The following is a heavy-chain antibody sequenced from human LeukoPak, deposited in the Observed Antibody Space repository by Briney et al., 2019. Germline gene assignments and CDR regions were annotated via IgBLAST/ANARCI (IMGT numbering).Heavy chain of an antibody. CDR2: IYYSGST. Sequence: PSETLSLTCAVSGGSISSNSYYWGWIRQPPGKGLEWIGSIYYSGSTYYNPSLKSRVTISVDTSKNQFSLKLSSVTAADTAVYYCARSLARQWLVKMYYFDYWGQGTLVTVSS. V-gene: IGHV4-39*07. J-gene: IGHJ4*02. CDR1: GGSISSNSYY. D-gene: IGHD6-19*01. CDR3: ARSLARQWLVKMYYFDY.